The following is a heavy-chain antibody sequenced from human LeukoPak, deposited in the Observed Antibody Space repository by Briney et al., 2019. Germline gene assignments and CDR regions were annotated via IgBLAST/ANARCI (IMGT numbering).Heavy chain of an antibody. V-gene: IGHV3-21*01. CDR2: ITTSSSYI. CDR1: GFTFSRYS. D-gene: IGHD2/OR15-2a*01. J-gene: IGHJ5*02. Sequence: GGSLRLSCAASGFTFSRYSMNWVRQAPGKGLEWVSSITTSSSYIYYADSVKGRFTISRDNAKNSLYLQMKSLRAEDTAVYYCARGKTSQNIVTRKTYNWFDPWGQGTLVTVSS. CDR3: ARGKTSQNIVTRKTYNWFDP.